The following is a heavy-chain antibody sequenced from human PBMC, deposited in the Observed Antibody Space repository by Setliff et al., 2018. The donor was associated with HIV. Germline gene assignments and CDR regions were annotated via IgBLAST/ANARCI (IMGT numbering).Heavy chain of an antibody. CDR1: GYTFTDHY. V-gene: IGHV1-45*02. Sequence: GASVKVSCKASGYTFTDHYLHWVRQAPGQAHEWMGWFTPFNDNTNYAQKYRGRISITRDRSMSTAYMELSSLRSEDTGMYYCARSSRANEAFDVWGQGTMVTVSS. CDR2: FTPFNDNT. CDR3: ARSSRANEAFDV. J-gene: IGHJ3*01.